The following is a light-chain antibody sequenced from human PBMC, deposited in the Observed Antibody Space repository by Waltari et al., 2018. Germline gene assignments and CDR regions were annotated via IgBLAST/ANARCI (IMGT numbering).Light chain of an antibody. V-gene: IGLV1-40*01. CDR2: PDN. CDR1: SSHTGAGND. CDR3: QSYDSSLSGPWV. J-gene: IGLJ3*02. Sequence: QSVLTPPPPVSGAPGPRVTISCTRSSSHTGAGNDIPSYQPLPGTPPKLLIYPDNNRPSGVPDRFSGSKSGTSASLAITGLQAEDEADYYCQSYDSSLSGPWVFGGGTKLTVL.